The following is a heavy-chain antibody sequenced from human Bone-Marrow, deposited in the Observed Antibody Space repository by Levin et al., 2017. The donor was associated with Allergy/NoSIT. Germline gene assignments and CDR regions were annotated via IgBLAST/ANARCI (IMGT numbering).Heavy chain of an antibody. V-gene: IGHV4-30-4*01. Sequence: SQTLSLTCTVSGGSISSGDYYWSWIRQPPGKGLEWIGYIYYSGSTYYNPSLKSRVTISVDTSKNQFSLKLSSVTAADTAVYYCARGNYGDYEGIDYWGQGTLVTVSS. CDR2: IYYSGST. CDR3: ARGNYGDYEGIDY. CDR1: GGSISSGDYY. J-gene: IGHJ4*02. D-gene: IGHD4-17*01.